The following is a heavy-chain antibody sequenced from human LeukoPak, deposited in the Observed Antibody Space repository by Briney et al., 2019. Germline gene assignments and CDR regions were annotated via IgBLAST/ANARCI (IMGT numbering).Heavy chain of an antibody. CDR2: IWYDGSNK. J-gene: IGHJ3*02. V-gene: IGHV3-33*01. CDR1: GFTFTSYA. D-gene: IGHD3-22*01. CDR3: AREWNYYDSSGHDAFDI. Sequence: PGRSLRLSCAASGFTFTSYAMHWVRQAPGKGLEWLAVIWYDGSNKYYADSVKGRFTISRDNSKKTLYLQMNSLRAEDTALYYCAREWNYYDSSGHDAFDIWGQGTMVTVSS.